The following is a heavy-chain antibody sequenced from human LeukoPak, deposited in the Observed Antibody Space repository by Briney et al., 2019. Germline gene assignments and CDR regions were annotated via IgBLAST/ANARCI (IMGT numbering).Heavy chain of an antibody. V-gene: IGHV6-1*01. J-gene: IGHJ4*02. Sequence: SQTLSLTFGISGDRVSSNSAAWNWIRQSPSRGLEWLGRTYYRSKWYNDYAVSVRSRITINADTSKNQFSLHLNSVTPEDTAIYYCARSTSGWYQTDYWGQGTLVTVSS. CDR1: GDRVSSNSAA. CDR2: TYYRSKWYN. CDR3: ARSTSGWYQTDY. D-gene: IGHD6-19*01.